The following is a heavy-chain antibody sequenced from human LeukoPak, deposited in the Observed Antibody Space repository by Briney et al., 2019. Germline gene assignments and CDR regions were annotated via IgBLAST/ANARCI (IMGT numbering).Heavy chain of an antibody. V-gene: IGHV3-66*01. CDR1: GLTVSSNY. J-gene: IGHJ4*02. D-gene: IGHD3-16*01. CDR2: IYSGGST. CDR3: ARDFSWGYFDY. Sequence: GGSLRLSCAASGLTVSSNYMSCVRQAPGKGLEWVSVIYSGGSTYYADSVKGRFTISRDNSKNTLYLQMNSLRAEDTAVYYCARDFSWGYFDYWGQGTLVTVSS.